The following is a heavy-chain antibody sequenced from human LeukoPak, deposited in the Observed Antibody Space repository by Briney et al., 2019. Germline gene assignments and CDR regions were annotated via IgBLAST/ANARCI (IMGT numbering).Heavy chain of an antibody. CDR1: GGTFSSYA. CDR3: ARGNNDDSSGYYDLDWFDP. V-gene: IGHV1-69*13. D-gene: IGHD3-22*01. Sequence: ASVKVSCTASGGTFSSYAISWVRQAPGQGLEWMGGIIPIFGTANYAQKFQGRVTITADESTSTAYMELSSLRSEDTAVYYCARGNNDDSSGYYDLDWFDPWGQGTLVTVSS. J-gene: IGHJ5*02. CDR2: IIPIFGTA.